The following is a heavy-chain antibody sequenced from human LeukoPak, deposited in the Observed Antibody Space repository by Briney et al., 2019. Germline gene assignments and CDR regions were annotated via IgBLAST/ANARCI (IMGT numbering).Heavy chain of an antibody. CDR1: GFTFSTYS. V-gene: IGHV3-48*01. J-gene: IGHJ6*03. D-gene: IGHD3-10*01. Sequence: GGSLRLSCAASGFTFSTYSMNWVRQAPGEGLEWVSYINNIGSAIYYADSVKGRFTISRDNAKNSQYLQMNSLRAERTALCYCARDYYYGSGTRGYYYMDVWGKGTTVTVSS. CDR2: INNIGSAI. CDR3: ARDYYYGSGTRGYYYMDV.